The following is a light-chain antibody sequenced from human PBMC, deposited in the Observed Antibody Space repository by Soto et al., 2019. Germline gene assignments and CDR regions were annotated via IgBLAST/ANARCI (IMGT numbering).Light chain of an antibody. CDR3: HQHGGSPET. J-gene: IGKJ1*01. Sequence: EIVMTQSPATLSVSPGERATLSCRASQSVSSSLAWYQQKPGQAPKLLIYGASTRATGIPARFSGSGSGTEFILTISGLEPEDSGIYHCHQHGGSPETFGQGTKVDIK. V-gene: IGKV3-15*01. CDR2: GAS. CDR1: QSVSSS.